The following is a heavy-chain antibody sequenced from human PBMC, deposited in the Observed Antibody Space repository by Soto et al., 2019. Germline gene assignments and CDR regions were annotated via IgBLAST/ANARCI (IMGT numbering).Heavy chain of an antibody. CDR1: GYTFTGYG. CDR3: ARDGYTFGQYYFEH. V-gene: IGHV1-18*01. CDR2: ISAYNVNT. Sequence: QVPLVQSGAEVKKPGASVKVSCKASGYTFTGYGIIWVRQAPGQGLEWLGWISAYNVNTNYAQTLQGRVTMTTDTSTSTAYMEVRSLRSDDTAVYYCARDGYTFGQYYFEHWGQGTLVTVSS. D-gene: IGHD5-18*01. J-gene: IGHJ4*02.